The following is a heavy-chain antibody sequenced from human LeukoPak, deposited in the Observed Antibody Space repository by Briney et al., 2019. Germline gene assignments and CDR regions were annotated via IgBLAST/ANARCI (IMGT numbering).Heavy chain of an antibody. Sequence: PSETLSLTCSVSGGSISSLYWSWIRQPPGKGLEWIGYIYYTGSTNYNPSLKSRVTMFVDMSKNQFSLRLSSVTAADTAVYYCARHRRYSSSSPFDYWGQGTLVTVSS. D-gene: IGHD6-6*01. CDR3: ARHRRYSSSSPFDY. J-gene: IGHJ4*02. V-gene: IGHV4-59*08. CDR2: IYYTGST. CDR1: GGSISSLY.